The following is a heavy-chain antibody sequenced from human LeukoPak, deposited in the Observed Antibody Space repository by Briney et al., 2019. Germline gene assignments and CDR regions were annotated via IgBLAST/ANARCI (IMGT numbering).Heavy chain of an antibody. V-gene: IGHV3-23*01. CDR2: ISGSGGST. J-gene: IGHJ3*02. D-gene: IGHD5-18*01. Sequence: GGSLRLSCAASGFTFSGYAMSWVRQAPGKGLEWVSAISGSGGSTYYADSVKGRFTISRDNSKNTLYLQMNSLRAEDTAVYYCATERGYSYGPNAFDIWGQGTMVTVSS. CDR1: GFTFSGYA. CDR3: ATERGYSYGPNAFDI.